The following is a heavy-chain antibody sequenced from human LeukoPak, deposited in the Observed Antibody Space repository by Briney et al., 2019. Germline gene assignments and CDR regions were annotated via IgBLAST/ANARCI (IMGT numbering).Heavy chain of an antibody. J-gene: IGHJ4*02. CDR3: ARVLPVASRDY. CDR2: IKQDGSDK. V-gene: IGHV3-7*01. CDR1: GFTFSTYW. Sequence: GGSLRLSCAASGFTFSTYWMSWVRQAPGKGLEWVANIKQDGSDKFDVDSVKGRFTISRDNAKNSMYLKMNSLRAEDTAVYYCARVLPVASRDYWGQGTLVTVSS. D-gene: IGHD2-2*01.